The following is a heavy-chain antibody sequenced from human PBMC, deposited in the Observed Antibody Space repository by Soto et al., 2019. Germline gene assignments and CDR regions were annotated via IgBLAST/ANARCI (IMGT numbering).Heavy chain of an antibody. D-gene: IGHD2-21*02. CDR2: ISYDGSNQ. Sequence: PGGSLRLSCAASGFTFSTYGMHWVRQAPGKGLEWVAVISYDGSNQYYADSVKGRFTISRANSKITLSLQMLSLGAEATAVYYCAKGPPESELLAPNAFDIWGQGTLVTVSS. V-gene: IGHV3-30*18. CDR3: AKGPPESELLAPNAFDI. CDR1: GFTFSTYG. J-gene: IGHJ3*02.